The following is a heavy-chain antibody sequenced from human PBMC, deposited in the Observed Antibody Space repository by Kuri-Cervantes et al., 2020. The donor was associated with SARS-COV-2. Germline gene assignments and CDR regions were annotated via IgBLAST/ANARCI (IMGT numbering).Heavy chain of an antibody. D-gene: IGHD2-15*01. J-gene: IGHJ4*02. CDR2: ISGSGDTI. Sequence: GGSLRPSCAASGFTFSNYAMTWVRQAPGQGIEWVSVISGSGDTICYADSVKGRFTISRDNSKNTLYLQLTSLRAEDTAVYFCTKVKPPQDSYIGSGLDYWGQGTLVTVSS. V-gene: IGHV3-23*01. CDR3: TKVKPPQDSYIGSGLDY. CDR1: GFTFSNYA.